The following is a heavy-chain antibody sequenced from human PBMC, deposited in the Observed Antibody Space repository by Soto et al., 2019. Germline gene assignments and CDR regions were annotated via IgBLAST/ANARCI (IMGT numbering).Heavy chain of an antibody. CDR1: GGTFSSYA. CDR3: ARDGGVVVVPAAIQYNWFDP. V-gene: IGHV1-69*01. CDR2: IIPIFGTA. Sequence: QVQLVQSGAEVKKPGSSVKVSCKASGGTFSSYAISWVQQAPGQGLEWMGGIIPIFGTANYAQKFQGRVTITADESTSTAYMELSSLRSEDTAVYYCARDGGVVVVPAAIQYNWFDPWGQGTLVTVSS. D-gene: IGHD2-2*02. J-gene: IGHJ5*02.